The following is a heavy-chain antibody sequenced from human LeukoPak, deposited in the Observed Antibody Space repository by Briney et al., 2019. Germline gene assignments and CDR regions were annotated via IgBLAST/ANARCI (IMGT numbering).Heavy chain of an antibody. CDR3: ARRGTMVRGVGYFDY. V-gene: IGHV4-39*01. CDR2: IYYSGST. CDR1: SGSISSSSYY. D-gene: IGHD3-10*01. J-gene: IGHJ4*02. Sequence: PSETLSLTCTVSSGSISSSSYYWGWLRQPPGKGLEWIGSIYYSGSTYYNPSLKSRVTISVDTSKNQFSLKLSSVTAADTAVYYCARRGTMVRGVGYFDYWGQGTLVTVSS.